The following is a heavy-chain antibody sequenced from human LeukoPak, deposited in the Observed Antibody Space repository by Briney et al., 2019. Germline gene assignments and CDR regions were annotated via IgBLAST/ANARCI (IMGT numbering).Heavy chain of an antibody. D-gene: IGHD5-24*01. CDR3: AKLTVEMATIPLGGFDS. Sequence: PGGSLRLSCAASGFTFSSYAMIWVRQAPGKGLEWVSAISGGSTYYADSVKGRFTISRDNSKNTLYLQMNSLRAEDTAVYYCAKLTVEMATIPLGGFDSWGQGTLVTVPS. CDR2: ISGGST. V-gene: IGHV3-23*01. CDR1: GFTFSSYA. J-gene: IGHJ4*02.